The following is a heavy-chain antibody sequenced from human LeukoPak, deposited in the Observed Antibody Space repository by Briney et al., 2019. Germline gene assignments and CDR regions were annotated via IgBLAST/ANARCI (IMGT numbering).Heavy chain of an antibody. V-gene: IGHV3-48*04. Sequence: GGSLRLSCATSGFTFSAYSMNWVRQAPGKGLEWVSYISSSGSTIYYADSVKGRFTISRDNAKNSLYLQMNGLRAEDTAVYYCAELGITMIGGVWGKGTTVTISS. CDR2: ISSSGSTI. CDR3: AELGITMIGGV. CDR1: GFTFSAYS. D-gene: IGHD3-10*02. J-gene: IGHJ6*04.